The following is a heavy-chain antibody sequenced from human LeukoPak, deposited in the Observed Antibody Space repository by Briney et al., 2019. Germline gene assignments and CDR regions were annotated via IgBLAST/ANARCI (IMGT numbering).Heavy chain of an antibody. V-gene: IGHV3-64*02. Sequence: GGSLRLSCAASGFTFSSYAMHWVRQAPGKGLEYVSTISSNGDRTYHADSVKGRFTISRDNSQNTLSLQMGSLRAEDMAVYYCARSTTGGYGMDVWGQGTTVTVSS. CDR2: ISSNGDRT. J-gene: IGHJ6*02. CDR1: GFTFSSYA. D-gene: IGHD4-17*01. CDR3: ARSTTGGYGMDV.